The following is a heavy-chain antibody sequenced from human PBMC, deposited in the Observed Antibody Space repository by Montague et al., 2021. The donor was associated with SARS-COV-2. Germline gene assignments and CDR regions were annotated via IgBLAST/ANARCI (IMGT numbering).Heavy chain of an antibody. J-gene: IGHJ5*02. CDR2: IYYNGTT. V-gene: IGHV4-59*13. CDR1: GGSISSYY. D-gene: IGHD2-2*01. Sequence: SETLSLTCTVSGGSISSYYWSWIRQPPGKGLEWIGYIYYNGTTNYSPSLKGRVSISVDTSKNQSSLEMNSVTAADTAVYYCARERGYQLLSGWFDPWGQGTLVTVSS. CDR3: ARERGYQLLSGWFDP.